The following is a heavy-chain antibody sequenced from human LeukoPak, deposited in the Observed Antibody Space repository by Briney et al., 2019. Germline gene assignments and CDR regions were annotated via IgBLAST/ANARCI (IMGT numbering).Heavy chain of an antibody. D-gene: IGHD4-11*01. V-gene: IGHV3-23*01. CDR1: AFTSSNCA. CDR3: AKNKRASRYSSIDF. Sequence: GGSLRLSCAASAFTSSNCAMSWVRQAPGKGLEWVSVISNSGSTFYADSVQGRFTISRDNSKNTLYLQMNSLSAEDTAVYYCAKNKRASRYSSIDFWGQGTLVTVSS. CDR2: ISNSGST. J-gene: IGHJ4*02.